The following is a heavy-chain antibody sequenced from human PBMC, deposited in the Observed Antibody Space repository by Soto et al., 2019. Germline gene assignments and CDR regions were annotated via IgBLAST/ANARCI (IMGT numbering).Heavy chain of an antibody. D-gene: IGHD3-3*01. CDR3: ARDFVVYYVFWGGYSPYTWFDP. CDR2: INPNSGGT. V-gene: IGHV1-2*04. Sequence: VASVKVSCKASGYTFTGYYMHWVRQAPGQGLEWMGWINPNSGGTNYAQKFQGWVTMTRNTSSSTAYMVLSRLRSEDMAVYYCARDFVVYYVFWGGYSPYTWFDPWGQGTLVTVSS. CDR1: GYTFTGYY. J-gene: IGHJ5*02.